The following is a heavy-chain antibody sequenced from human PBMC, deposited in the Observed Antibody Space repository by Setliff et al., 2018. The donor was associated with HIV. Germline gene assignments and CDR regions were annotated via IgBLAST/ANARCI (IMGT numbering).Heavy chain of an antibody. CDR2: ISPNTGTT. V-gene: IGHV1-2*02. CDR3: VKGQFLEWFNWFDP. D-gene: IGHD3-3*01. Sequence: ASVKVSCKTSGYTFSAYFLQWVRQAPGQGLEWIGWISPNTGTTGNALKFQGRVTMTRDTSTSTVYMELSSLRSEDTAVYYCVKGQFLEWFNWFDPWGQGTLVTVSS. CDR1: GYTFSAYF. J-gene: IGHJ5*02.